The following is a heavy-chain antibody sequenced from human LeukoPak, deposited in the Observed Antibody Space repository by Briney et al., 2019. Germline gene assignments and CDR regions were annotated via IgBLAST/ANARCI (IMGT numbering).Heavy chain of an antibody. V-gene: IGHV3-7*03. CDR1: GFTFSSYW. CDR2: IKQDGSEK. D-gene: IGHD3-10*01. J-gene: IGHJ3*02. CDR3: AKDQMVLLYTEAFDI. Sequence: GGSLRLSCAASGFTFSSYWMNWVRQAPGKGLEWVANIKQDGSEKYYVDSVKGRFTISRDNAKNSLYLQMNSLRAEDTAVYYCAKDQMVLLYTEAFDIWGQGTMVTVSS.